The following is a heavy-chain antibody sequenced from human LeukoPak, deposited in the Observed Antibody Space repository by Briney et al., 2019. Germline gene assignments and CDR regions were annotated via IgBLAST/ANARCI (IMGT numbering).Heavy chain of an antibody. J-gene: IGHJ4*02. Sequence: GGSLSLTCSASGFTFRPYALHWVRQAPGQGLQYASVISSTGGSTYYADSVKGRFTVSRDNSKNTLYLQMSSLRAEDTAVYYCVKECLVIINYYFDYWGQGTRVTVSS. CDR1: GFTFRPYA. D-gene: IGHD3-22*01. CDR2: ISSTGGST. V-gene: IGHV3-64D*06. CDR3: VKECLVIINYYFDY.